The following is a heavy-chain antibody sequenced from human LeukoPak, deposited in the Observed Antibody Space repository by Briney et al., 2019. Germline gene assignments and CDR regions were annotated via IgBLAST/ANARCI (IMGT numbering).Heavy chain of an antibody. V-gene: IGHV4-34*01. CDR2: INHSGST. D-gene: IGHD5-18*01. CDR1: GGSFSGYY. J-gene: IGHJ5*02. Sequence: SETLSLTCAVYGGSFSGYYWSWIRQPPGKGLEWIGEINHSGSTNYNPSLKSRVTISVDTSKNQFSLKLSSVTAADTAVYYCARDSGYSYGLNWFDPWGQGTLVTVSS. CDR3: ARDSGYSYGLNWFDP.